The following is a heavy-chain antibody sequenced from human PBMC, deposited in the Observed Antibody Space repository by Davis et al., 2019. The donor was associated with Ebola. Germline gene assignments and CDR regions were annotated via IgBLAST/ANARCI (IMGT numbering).Heavy chain of an antibody. Sequence: SVKVSCKASGYTFTGYYMHWVRQAPGQGLEWMGGIIPIFGTANYAQKFQGRVTITADESTSTAYMELSSLRSEDTAVYYCARGEELRIDWFDPWGQGTLVTVSS. J-gene: IGHJ5*02. CDR3: ARGEELRIDWFDP. V-gene: IGHV1-69*13. D-gene: IGHD1-7*01. CDR2: IIPIFGTA. CDR1: GYTFTGYY.